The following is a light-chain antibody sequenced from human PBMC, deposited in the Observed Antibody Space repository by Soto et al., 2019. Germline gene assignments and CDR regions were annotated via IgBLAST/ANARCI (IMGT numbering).Light chain of an antibody. CDR3: QQRGKWPST. CDR2: DAY. CDR1: QSVSSAN. Sequence: EIALTQAPGSRSSSPGERAILSCRASQSVSSANFAWYQQKPGQAPRLLIYDAYTRATGVGARFTGSGSATDFSLTITSLEPEDFAVYFCQQRGKWPSTFGPGTEVDI. J-gene: IGKJ2*02. V-gene: IGKV3-11*01.